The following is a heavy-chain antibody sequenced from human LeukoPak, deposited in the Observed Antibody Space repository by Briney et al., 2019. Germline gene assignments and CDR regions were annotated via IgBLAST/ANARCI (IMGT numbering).Heavy chain of an antibody. Sequence: SEALSLTCTVSGGSVSSPAYFWSWIRQPPGKGLEWIGYIYYSGSTNYNPSLKSRVTISVDTSKNQFSLKLSSVTAADTAVYYCARKLAAAAEDDAFDIWGQGTMVTVSS. CDR3: ARKLAAAAEDDAFDI. CDR2: IYYSGST. V-gene: IGHV4-61*08. J-gene: IGHJ3*02. CDR1: GGSVSSPAYF. D-gene: IGHD6-13*01.